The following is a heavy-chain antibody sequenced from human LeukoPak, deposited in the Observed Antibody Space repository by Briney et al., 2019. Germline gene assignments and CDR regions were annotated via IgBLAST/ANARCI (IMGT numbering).Heavy chain of an antibody. CDR1: GYTFTSYG. CDR2: IRAYNGNT. D-gene: IGHD3-9*01. V-gene: IGHV1-18*01. J-gene: IGHJ4*02. CDR3: SSFEAYYDILTGYSPFDY. Sequence: ASVKVSCKASGYTFTSYGISWVRQAPGQGLEWRGWIRAYNGNTNYAQKLQGRVTMTTDTSTSTAYMELRSLRSDDTAVYYWSSFEAYYDILTGYSPFDYWGQGTLVTVSS.